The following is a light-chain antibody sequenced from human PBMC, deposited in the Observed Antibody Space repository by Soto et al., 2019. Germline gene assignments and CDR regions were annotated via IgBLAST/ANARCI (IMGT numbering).Light chain of an antibody. CDR3: QQRGRWPFT. V-gene: IGKV3-11*01. J-gene: IGKJ3*01. Sequence: EIVLTQSPATLSLSPGERATLSCRASQSVGRDLGWYQQKPGQAPRLLIYEASTRATGIPARFSGSGSGTDFTLIISSFQPEDFAVYSCQQRGRWPFTFGPGTKVEIK. CDR2: EAS. CDR1: QSVGRD.